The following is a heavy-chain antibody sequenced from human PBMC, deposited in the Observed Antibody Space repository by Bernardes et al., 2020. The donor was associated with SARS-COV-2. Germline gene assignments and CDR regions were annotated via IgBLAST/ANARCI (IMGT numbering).Heavy chain of an antibody. J-gene: IGHJ3*02. D-gene: IGHD1-1*01. Sequence: GGSLRLSCAASGFTFRSFSMNWVRQAPGKGLEWVSSISSSGSYIYYADSVKGRFTISRDNAKNSLYLQMNSLRAEDTAVYYCARALYNWNDAAFDIWGQGTMVTVSS. V-gene: IGHV3-21*01. CDR3: ARALYNWNDAAFDI. CDR1: GFTFRSFS. CDR2: ISSSGSYI.